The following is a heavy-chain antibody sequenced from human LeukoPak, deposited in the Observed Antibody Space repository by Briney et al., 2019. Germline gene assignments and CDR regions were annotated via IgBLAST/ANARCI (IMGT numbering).Heavy chain of an antibody. CDR2: ISGSGGST. CDR3: ATSLGRRFLEWLKNPGVY. D-gene: IGHD3-3*01. Sequence: GGSLRLSCAASGFTFSSYAMSWVRQAPGKGLEWVSAISGSGGSTYYADSVKGRFTISRDNSKNTLYLQMNSLRAEDTAVYYCATSLGRRFLEWLKNPGVYWGQGTLVTVSS. J-gene: IGHJ4*02. V-gene: IGHV3-23*01. CDR1: GFTFSSYA.